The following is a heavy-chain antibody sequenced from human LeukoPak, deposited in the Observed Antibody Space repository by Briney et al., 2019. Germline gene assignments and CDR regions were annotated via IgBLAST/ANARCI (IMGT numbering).Heavy chain of an antibody. CDR1: GYTFTGYY. CDR2: INPNNDDT. CDR3: ARGDSSSWYYFDY. V-gene: IGHV1-2*02. J-gene: IGHJ4*02. D-gene: IGHD6-13*01. Sequence: ASVKVSCKASGYTFTGYYMHWVRQAPGQGLGWMGWINPNNDDTNYAQKFQGRVTMTRDTSINTAYMELSSLRSDDMAMYYCARGDSSSWYYFDYWGQGTLVTVSS.